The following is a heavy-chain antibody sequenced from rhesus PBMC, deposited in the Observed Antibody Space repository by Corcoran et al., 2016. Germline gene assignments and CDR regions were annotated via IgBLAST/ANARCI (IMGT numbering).Heavy chain of an antibody. Sequence: QVQLQESGPGVVKPSETLSLTCAVSGDSFTNNYWSWIRQPPGKGLEWVGQIYGGGGGNGYNPSLKGRVTISSDTSKNHLSLILSSVTAADTAVYYCAIHRGTRFDSWGQGVLVTVSS. CDR3: AIHRGTRFDS. CDR2: IYGGGGGN. J-gene: IGHJ4*01. CDR1: GDSFTNNY. V-gene: IGHV4-160*01. D-gene: IGHD1-1*01.